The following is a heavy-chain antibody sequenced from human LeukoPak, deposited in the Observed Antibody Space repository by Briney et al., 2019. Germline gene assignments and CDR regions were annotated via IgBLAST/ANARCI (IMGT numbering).Heavy chain of an antibody. CDR3: ARGGYYGSGNYYLTDY. CDR2: INHSGST. Sequence: PSETLSLTCTVSGYSISSGYYWSWIRQPPGKGLEWIGEINHSGSTNYNPSLKSRVTISVDTSKNQFSLKLSSVTAADTAVYYCARGGYYGSGNYYLTDYWGQGTLVTVSS. J-gene: IGHJ4*02. CDR1: GYSISSGYY. V-gene: IGHV4-38-2*02. D-gene: IGHD3-10*01.